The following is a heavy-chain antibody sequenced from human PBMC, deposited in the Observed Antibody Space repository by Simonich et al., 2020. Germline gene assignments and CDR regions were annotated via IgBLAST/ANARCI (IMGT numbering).Heavy chain of an antibody. D-gene: IGHD6-19*01. J-gene: IGHJ4*02. V-gene: IGHV3-74*01. CDR1: GFTFSSYW. CDR3: ARDGGSGWYKGDY. CDR2: INSDGSGT. Sequence: EVQLVESGGGLVQPGGSLRLSCAASGFTFSSYWMHWVRQAPGKGLGGVYRINSDGSGTSYADSVKGRFTISRDNAKNTRYLQMNSLRAEDTAVYYCARDGGSGWYKGDYWGQGTLVTVSS.